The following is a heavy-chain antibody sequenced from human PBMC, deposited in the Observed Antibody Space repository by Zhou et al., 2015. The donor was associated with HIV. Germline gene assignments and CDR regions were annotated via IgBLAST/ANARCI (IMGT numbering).Heavy chain of an antibody. J-gene: IGHJ4*01. CDR2: INVHSGVT. V-gene: IGHV1-2*02. CDR1: GDFFSDNY. CDR3: ALAPPVLRGWCYYFDY. D-gene: IGHD4/OR15-4a*01. Sequence: QVQLVQSGADVKKPGASVKISCKTSGDFFSDNYLHWLRQVPGQGLEWMGWINVHSGVTHSGQNFQGRLTMTRDTSISTVYMDLSTLTSDDTAVYYCALAPPVLRGWCYYFDYWGQGSLLTVSS.